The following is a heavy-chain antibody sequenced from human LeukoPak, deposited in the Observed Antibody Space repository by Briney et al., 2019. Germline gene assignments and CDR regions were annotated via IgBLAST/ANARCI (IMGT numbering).Heavy chain of an antibody. V-gene: IGHV3-11*06. CDR1: GFTFSDYY. J-gene: IGHJ4*02. D-gene: IGHD3-22*01. Sequence: GGSLRLSCAASGFTFSDYYMSWIRQAPGKGLEWVSYITSSIYTNYADSVKGRFTISRDNAKNSLYLQMNSLRPEDTAVYYCARDAGGYYPDYWGQGTLVTVSS. CDR2: ITSSIYT. CDR3: ARDAGGYYPDY.